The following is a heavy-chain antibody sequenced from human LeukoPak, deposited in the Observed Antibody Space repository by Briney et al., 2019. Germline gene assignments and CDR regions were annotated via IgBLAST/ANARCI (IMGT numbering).Heavy chain of an antibody. J-gene: IGHJ4*02. D-gene: IGHD3-10*01. Sequence: GGTLRLSCAASGFTFSSYDMGWVRQAPGKGLEWVSGISDSGGRTYYADSVKGRFTISRENSKNTMYLQMNSLRAEDTAVYYCARNYGSGSYYNPYWGQGTLVTVSS. V-gene: IGHV3-23*01. CDR2: ISDSGGRT. CDR3: ARNYGSGSYYNPY. CDR1: GFTFSSYD.